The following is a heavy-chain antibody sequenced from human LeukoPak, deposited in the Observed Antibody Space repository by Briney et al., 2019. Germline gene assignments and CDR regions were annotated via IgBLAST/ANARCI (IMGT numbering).Heavy chain of an antibody. D-gene: IGHD2-15*01. CDR2: IYYSGGT. V-gene: IGHV4-59*12. J-gene: IGHJ3*02. CDR1: GGSISSYY. Sequence: SETLSLTCTVSGGSISSYYWSSIRQPPGKGLEWIGYIYYSGGTNYNPSLKSRVTMSVDTSKNQFSLKLSSVTAADTAVYYCAREGRIVVVVAAFPGAFDIWGQGTMVTVSS. CDR3: AREGRIVVVVAAFPGAFDI.